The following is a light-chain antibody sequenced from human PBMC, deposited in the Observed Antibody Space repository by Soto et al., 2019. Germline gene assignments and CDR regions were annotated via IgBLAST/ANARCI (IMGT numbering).Light chain of an antibody. CDR2: DVS. V-gene: IGLV2-11*01. CDR1: SSDVGGYNY. Sequence: QSALTQPPSASGSPGQSVAISCTGTSSDVGGYNYVSWYQQHPGKAPKLMIYDVSKRPSGVPDRFSGSKSGNTASLTISGLQAEDEADYYCCSYAGSYPLYVFGTGTKVTVL. J-gene: IGLJ1*01. CDR3: CSYAGSYPLYV.